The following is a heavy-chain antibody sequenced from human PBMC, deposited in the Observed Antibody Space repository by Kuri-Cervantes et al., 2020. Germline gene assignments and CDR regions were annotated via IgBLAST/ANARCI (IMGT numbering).Heavy chain of an antibody. Sequence: GESLKISCAASGFTFSSYGMHWVRQAPGKGLEWVAVISYDGSNKYYADSVKGRFTISRDNSKNTLYLQMNSLRAEDTAVYYCANDLGKIAVAGDTFYYYYGMDVWGQGTTVTVSS. J-gene: IGHJ6*02. V-gene: IGHV3-30*18. CDR1: GFTFSSYG. D-gene: IGHD6-19*01. CDR2: ISYDGSNK. CDR3: ANDLGKIAVAGDTFYYYYGMDV.